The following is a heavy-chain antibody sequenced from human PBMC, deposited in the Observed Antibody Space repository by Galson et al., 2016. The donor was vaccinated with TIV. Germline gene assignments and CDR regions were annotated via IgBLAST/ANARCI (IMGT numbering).Heavy chain of an antibody. Sequence: SLRLSCAASGFTFSSYSMNWVRQAPGKGLEWVSSITSSSSYLYYADSVKGRLTISRDNANNSLFLQMTTLRADDTAVYYWARDTEQYNSFTDTFDVWGQGTMVTVSS. J-gene: IGHJ3*01. CDR2: ITSSSSYL. CDR3: ARDTEQYNSFTDTFDV. V-gene: IGHV3-21*06. D-gene: IGHD6-6*01. CDR1: GFTFSSYS.